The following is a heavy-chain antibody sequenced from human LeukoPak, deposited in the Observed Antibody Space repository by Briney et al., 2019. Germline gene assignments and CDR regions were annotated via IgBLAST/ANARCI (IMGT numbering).Heavy chain of an antibody. CDR2: IYYSGSI. Sequence: PSETLSLTCTVSGGSINSYYWSWIRQPPGKGLEWIGYIYYSGSINYSPSLKSRVTISVDTSKNQFSLKLTSVTAADAAVYYCARHVQDTTMVTPLYYFDYWGQGTLVTVSS. CDR3: ARHVQDTTMVTPLYYFDY. CDR1: GGSINSYY. V-gene: IGHV4-59*08. D-gene: IGHD5-18*01. J-gene: IGHJ4*02.